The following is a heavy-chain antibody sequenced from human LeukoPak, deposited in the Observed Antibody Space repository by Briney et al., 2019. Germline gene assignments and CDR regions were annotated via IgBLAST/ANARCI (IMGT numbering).Heavy chain of an antibody. CDR3: AREFRGATDY. Sequence: PGGSLRLSCAASGFTFSSYAMHWVRQAPGKGLEWVAVISYVGSNKYYADSVKGRFTISRDNSKNTLYLQMNSLRAEDTAVYYCAREFRGATDYWGQGTLVTVSS. CDR1: GFTFSSYA. D-gene: IGHD1-26*01. CDR2: ISYVGSNK. J-gene: IGHJ4*02. V-gene: IGHV3-30-3*01.